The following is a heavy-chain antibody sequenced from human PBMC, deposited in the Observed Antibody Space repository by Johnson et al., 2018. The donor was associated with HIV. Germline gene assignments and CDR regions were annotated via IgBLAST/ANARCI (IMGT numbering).Heavy chain of an antibody. CDR1: GFTFSSYA. D-gene: IGHD5-12*01. CDR3: AREGGGDDGKGAFDI. Sequence: QVQLVESGGGVVQPGRSLRLSCAASGFTFSSYAMHWVRQAPGKGLEWVAVISYDGSNKYYADSVKGRFTISRDNSKNTLYLQMNSLRAEDTAGYYCAREGGGDDGKGAFDIWGQGTMVTVS. J-gene: IGHJ3*02. CDR2: ISYDGSNK. V-gene: IGHV3-30-3*01.